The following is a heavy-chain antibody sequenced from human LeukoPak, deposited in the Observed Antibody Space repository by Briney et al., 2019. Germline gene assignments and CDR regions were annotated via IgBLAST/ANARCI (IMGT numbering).Heavy chain of an antibody. J-gene: IGHJ6*03. Sequence: PGGSLRLSXAASGFTFDDYAMHWVRQAPGKGLEWVSLISGDGGSIYYADSVRGRFTISRDNSKNSLYLQMTSLRTEDTALYYCAKDRRTYYYYYMDVWGKGTTVTVSS. V-gene: IGHV3-43*02. CDR2: ISGDGGSI. CDR1: GFTFDDYA. D-gene: IGHD1-7*01. CDR3: AKDRRTYYYYYMDV.